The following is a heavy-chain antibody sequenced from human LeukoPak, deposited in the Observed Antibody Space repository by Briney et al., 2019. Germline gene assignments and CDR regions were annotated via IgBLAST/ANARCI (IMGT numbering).Heavy chain of an antibody. J-gene: IGHJ4*02. CDR2: ISYDGSNK. V-gene: IGHV3-30-3*01. D-gene: IGHD2-8*01. CDR3: ARAMVTKGDYFDY. Sequence: PGGSLRLSCAASGFTFSSYAMHWVRQAPGKGLEWVAVISYDGSNKYYADSVKGRFTISRDNSKNTLYLQMNSLRAEDTAVYYCARAMVTKGDYFDYWGQGTLVTVSS. CDR1: GFTFSSYA.